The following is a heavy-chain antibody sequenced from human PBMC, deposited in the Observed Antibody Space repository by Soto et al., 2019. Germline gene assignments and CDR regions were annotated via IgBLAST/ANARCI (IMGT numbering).Heavy chain of an antibody. J-gene: IGHJ4*02. CDR3: AREEPHPAPLVF. CDR2: ISDDGSNI. V-gene: IGHV3-30-3*01. CDR1: GFTFSRYP. Sequence: QPGGSLRLSCAAYGFTFSRYPMRWVRQAPGKGLEWVAGISDDGSNIQYADSVKGRLTVSRDDSKSTLYLQMNSLGAEDTAEYFCAREEPHPAPLVFWGQGTQVTVSS.